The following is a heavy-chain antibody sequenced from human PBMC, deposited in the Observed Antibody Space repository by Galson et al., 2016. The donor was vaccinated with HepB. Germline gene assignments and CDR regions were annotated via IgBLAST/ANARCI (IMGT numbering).Heavy chain of an antibody. Sequence: SLRLSCAASGFTFRSHGMHRVRQAPGKGLEWVAIISYDGNNKYYADSVKGRFTISRDNSKNTLYLHMNSLRAEDTAVYYCAYVEGLLWSGEGNYGTDVWGQGTTVTVSS. CDR3: AYVEGLLWSGEGNYGTDV. V-gene: IGHV3-30*03. J-gene: IGHJ6*02. CDR2: ISYDGNNK. CDR1: GFTFRSHG. D-gene: IGHD3-10*01.